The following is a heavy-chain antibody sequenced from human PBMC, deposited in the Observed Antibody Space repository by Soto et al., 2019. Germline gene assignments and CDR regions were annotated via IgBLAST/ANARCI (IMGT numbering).Heavy chain of an antibody. V-gene: IGHV4-39*01. CDR1: GGSISSSSYY. CDR3: ARLAVAGTTFDY. Sequence: SETLSLTCTVSGGSISSSSYYWGWIRQPPGKGLEWIGSIYYSGSTYYNPSLKSRVTISVDTSKNQFSLKLSSVTAADTAVYYCARLAVAGTTFDYWGQGTLVTVSS. J-gene: IGHJ4*02. CDR2: IYYSGST. D-gene: IGHD6-19*01.